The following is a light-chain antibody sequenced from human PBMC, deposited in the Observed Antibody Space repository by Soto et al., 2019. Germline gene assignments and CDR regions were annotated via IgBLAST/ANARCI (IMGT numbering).Light chain of an antibody. CDR2: DAS. CDR3: KQRSNWS. J-gene: IGKJ1*01. CDR1: QSISNY. V-gene: IGKV3-11*01. Sequence: EIVLTQSPATLSLSPGERATLSCRASQSISNYLAWYQQKPGQAPRLLIYDASDRATGIPARFSGSGSGTDFTLTISSLDPEDFAVYYCKQRSNWSFGQGTKVDIK.